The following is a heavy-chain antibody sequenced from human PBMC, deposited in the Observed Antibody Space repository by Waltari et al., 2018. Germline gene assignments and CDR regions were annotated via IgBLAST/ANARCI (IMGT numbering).Heavy chain of an antibody. D-gene: IGHD2-21*01. J-gene: IGHJ6*03. CDR2: IPKTGGT. CDR1: GDSTSHFS. V-gene: IGHV4-59*01. Sequence: QVQLEESGPGLVKPSEPLSLTCTVSGDSTSHFSWNWIRQAPGRGLEWIGHYIPKTGGTKYNPSLENRVTSSADTSKRRVSLKVNSVSAADMAVYYCARGVGRDSQSIHMDVWGNGTTVTVSS. CDR3: ARGVGRDSQSIHMDV.